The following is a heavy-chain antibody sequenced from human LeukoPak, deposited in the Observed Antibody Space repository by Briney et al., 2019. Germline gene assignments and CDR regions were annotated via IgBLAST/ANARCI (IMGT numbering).Heavy chain of an antibody. V-gene: IGHV4-59*12. J-gene: IGHJ6*02. Sequence: KPSETLSLTCTVSGGSISSYYWSWIRQPPGKGLEWIGYIYYSGSTNYNPSLKSRVTISVDTSKNQFSLKLSSVTAADTAVYYCAVQLPPYYYYYYGMDVWGQGTTVTVSS. D-gene: IGHD1-1*01. CDR2: IYYSGST. CDR3: AVQLPPYYYYYYGMDV. CDR1: GGSISSYY.